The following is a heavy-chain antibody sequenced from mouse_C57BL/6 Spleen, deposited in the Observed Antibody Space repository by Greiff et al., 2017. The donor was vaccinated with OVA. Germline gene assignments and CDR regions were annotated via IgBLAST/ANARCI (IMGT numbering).Heavy chain of an antibody. CDR2: INYDGSST. Sequence: VQLKQSEGGLVQPGSSMKLSCTASGFTFSDYYMAWVRQVPEKGLEWVANINYDGSSTYYLDSLKSRFIISRDNAKNILYLQMSSLKSEDTATYYCAREGLRRTMDYWGQGTSVTVSS. CDR1: GFTFSDYY. CDR3: AREGLRRTMDY. J-gene: IGHJ4*01. V-gene: IGHV5-16*01. D-gene: IGHD2-4*01.